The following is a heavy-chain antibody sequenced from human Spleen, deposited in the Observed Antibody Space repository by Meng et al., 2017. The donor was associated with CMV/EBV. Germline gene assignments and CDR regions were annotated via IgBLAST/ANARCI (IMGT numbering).Heavy chain of an antibody. V-gene: IGHV1-69*05. D-gene: IGHD3-22*01. J-gene: IGHJ4*02. Sequence: SVKVSCKASGVIFSSYAISWVRQAPGQGLEWMGGIMPMFGKANYGQRFQGRVTITTDESTTTAYMDLSGLRSEDTAVYYCARDSYYYDTSGKKGFDYWGQGTLVTVSS. CDR2: IMPMFGKA. CDR1: GVIFSSYA. CDR3: ARDSYYYDTSGKKGFDY.